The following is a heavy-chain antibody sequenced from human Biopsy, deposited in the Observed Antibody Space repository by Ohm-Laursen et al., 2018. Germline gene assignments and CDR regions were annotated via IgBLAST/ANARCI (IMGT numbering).Heavy chain of an antibody. V-gene: IGHV1-2*02. CDR3: ALQSVAQMKNFDY. D-gene: IGHD6-19*01. J-gene: IGHJ4*02. CDR2: ISPKSGDT. Sequence: ASVTVSCKASGFSLTGYYIHWARQAPGQGLEWMGWISPKSGDTNYAHKFQGNITMTRDTSMSTAYMEMSRLRCDDTAVYYCALQSVAQMKNFDYWGQGTLVTVSS. CDR1: GFSLTGYY.